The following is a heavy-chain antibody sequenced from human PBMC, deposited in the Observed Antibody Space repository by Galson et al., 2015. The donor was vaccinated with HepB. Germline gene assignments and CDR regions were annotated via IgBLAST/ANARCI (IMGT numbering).Heavy chain of an antibody. CDR2: INHSGST. D-gene: IGHD6-19*01. CDR3: ARGPRRVSSGWPFDY. J-gene: IGHJ4*02. CDR1: GGSFSGYY. Sequence: SETLSLTCAVYGGSFSGYYWSWIRQPPGKGLEWIGEINHSGSTNYNPSLKSRVTISVDTSKNQFSLELSSVTAADTAVYYCARGPRRVSSGWPFDYWGQGTLVTVSS. V-gene: IGHV4-34*01.